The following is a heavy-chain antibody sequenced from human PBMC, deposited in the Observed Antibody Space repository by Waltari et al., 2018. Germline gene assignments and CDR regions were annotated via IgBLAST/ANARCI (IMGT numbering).Heavy chain of an antibody. J-gene: IGHJ4*02. Sequence: VHGGAEVKKPGASVKVSCKVSGYTLTELSMHWVRQAPGKGLEWMGGFDPEDGETIYAQKFQGRVTMTEDTSTDTAYMELRSLRSEDTAVYYCATAAAYYYGSGSYLMFDWGQGTLVTVSS. V-gene: IGHV1-24*01. CDR3: ATAAAYYYGSGSYLMFD. D-gene: IGHD3-10*01. CDR2: FDPEDGET. CDR1: GYTLTELS.